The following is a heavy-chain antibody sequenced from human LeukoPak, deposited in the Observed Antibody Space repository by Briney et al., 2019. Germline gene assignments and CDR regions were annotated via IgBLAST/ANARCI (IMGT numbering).Heavy chain of an antibody. J-gene: IGHJ4*02. CDR2: ISSSSSYI. V-gene: IGHV3-21*01. Sequence: PGGSLRLSCAASGFTFSSYEMNWVRQAPGKGLEWVSYISSSSSYIYYADSVKGRFTISRDNAKNSLYLQMNSLRAEDTAVYYCASYGYCSSTSCSAFDYWGQGTLVTVSS. CDR1: GFTFSSYE. CDR3: ASYGYCSSTSCSAFDY. D-gene: IGHD2-2*01.